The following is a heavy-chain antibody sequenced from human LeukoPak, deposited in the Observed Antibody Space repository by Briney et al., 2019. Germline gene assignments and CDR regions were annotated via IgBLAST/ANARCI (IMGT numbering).Heavy chain of an antibody. J-gene: IGHJ2*01. D-gene: IGHD6-19*01. CDR2: ISSSSSTI. Sequence: GGSLRLSCAASGFTFSSYSMNWVRQAPGKGLEWVSYISSSSSTIYYADSVKGRFTISRDSAKNSLYLQMNSLRAEDTAVYYCARDVSGWYNWYFDLWGRGTLVTVSS. CDR3: ARDVSGWYNWYFDL. V-gene: IGHV3-48*01. CDR1: GFTFSSYS.